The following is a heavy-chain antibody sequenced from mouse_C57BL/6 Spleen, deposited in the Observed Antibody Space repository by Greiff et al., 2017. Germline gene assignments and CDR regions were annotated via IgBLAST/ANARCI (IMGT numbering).Heavy chain of an antibody. Sequence: QVQLQQPGAELVKPGASVKLSCKASGYTFTSYWMHWVKQRPGQGLEWIGMIHPNSGSTNYNEKFKSKATLTVDKSSSTAYMQLSSLTSEDSAVYYGARSGYGSSYDAMDYWGQGTSVTVSS. CDR3: ARSGYGSSYDAMDY. CDR2: IHPNSGST. CDR1: GYTFTSYW. J-gene: IGHJ4*01. V-gene: IGHV1-64*01. D-gene: IGHD1-1*01.